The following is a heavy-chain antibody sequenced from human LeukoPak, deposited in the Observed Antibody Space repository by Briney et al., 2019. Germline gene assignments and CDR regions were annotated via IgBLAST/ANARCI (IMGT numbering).Heavy chain of an antibody. V-gene: IGHV3-7*01. Sequence: GGSLRLSCEASGFTFSAAWMTWVRQAPGKGLEWVATIKNDGSDKYYVDSVKGRFTLSRDNAKNLVYLQMNSLRVEGTAVYYCVNLGYSDGGQGTLVTVSS. CDR3: VNLGYSD. J-gene: IGHJ4*02. CDR2: IKNDGSDK. CDR1: GFTFSAAW. D-gene: IGHD5-12*01.